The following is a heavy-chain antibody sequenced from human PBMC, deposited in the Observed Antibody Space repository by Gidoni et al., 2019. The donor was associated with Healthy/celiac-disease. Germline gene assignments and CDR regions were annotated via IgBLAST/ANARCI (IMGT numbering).Heavy chain of an antibody. CDR1: GYTLTELS. D-gene: IGHD2-2*01. CDR2: FDPEDGET. Sequence: QVQLVQSGAEVKKPGASVKVSCKVSGYTLTELSMHLVRQAPGKGLEWMGGFDPEDGETIYAQKFQGRVTMTEDTSTDTAYMELSSLRSEDTAVYYCATIPNCSSTSCYENAFDIWGQGTMVTVSS. J-gene: IGHJ3*02. V-gene: IGHV1-24*01. CDR3: ATIPNCSSTSCYENAFDI.